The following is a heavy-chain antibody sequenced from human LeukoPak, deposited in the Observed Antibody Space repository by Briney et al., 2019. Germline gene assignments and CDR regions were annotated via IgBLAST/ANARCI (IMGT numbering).Heavy chain of an antibody. CDR3: ARDRRYCSGGSCYFDYFFDH. CDR1: GFTFNSYA. V-gene: IGHV3-30-3*01. D-gene: IGHD2-15*01. J-gene: IGHJ4*02. CDR2: ISYDGSIN. Sequence: GGSLRLSCAASGFTFNSYAVHWVRQAPGKGLEWVAVISYDGSINFYAASVKGRFTISRDNSKNTLYLQMNSLRADDTALYFCARDRRYCSGGSCYFDYFFDHWGQGTLVTVSS.